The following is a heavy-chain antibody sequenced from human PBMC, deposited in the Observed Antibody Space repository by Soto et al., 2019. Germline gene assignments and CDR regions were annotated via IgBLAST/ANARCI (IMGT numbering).Heavy chain of an antibody. CDR1: GYTFSSYG. Sequence: ASVKVSCKTSGYTFSSYGINWVRQAPGQGLEWMGWSSPYNGNPNYAQKFQGRVTVTTDTSTSTAYMELSSLRSDDTAVYYCARGSTLWFGSTLYYFGMDVWGQGTTVTVSS. CDR2: SSPYNGNP. CDR3: ARGSTLWFGSTLYYFGMDV. J-gene: IGHJ6*02. V-gene: IGHV1-18*01. D-gene: IGHD3-10*01.